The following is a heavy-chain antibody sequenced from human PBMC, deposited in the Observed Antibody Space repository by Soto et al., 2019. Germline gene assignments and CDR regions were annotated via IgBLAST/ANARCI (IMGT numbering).Heavy chain of an antibody. J-gene: IGHJ4*02. CDR1: GYTFTSYA. Sequence: ASVKVSCKASGYTFTSYAMHWVRQAPGQRLEWMGWINAGNGNTKYSQKFQGRVTMTTDTSTSTAYMELRSLRSDDTAVYYCARDGRGPITMIPLAYWGQGTLVTVSS. D-gene: IGHD3-22*01. CDR2: INAGNGNT. V-gene: IGHV1-3*01. CDR3: ARDGRGPITMIPLAY.